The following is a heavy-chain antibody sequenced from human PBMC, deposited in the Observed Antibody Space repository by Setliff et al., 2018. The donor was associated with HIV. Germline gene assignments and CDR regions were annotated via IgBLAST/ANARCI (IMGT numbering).Heavy chain of an antibody. V-gene: IGHV4-39*02. D-gene: IGHD1-1*01. CDR3: ARRYHDASGFYNS. J-gene: IGHJ4*02. CDR1: GDSITSSNHY. CDR2: IHYGGNT. Sequence: PSETLSLTCTVSGDSITSSNHYWGWIRQPPGKGLEWIGAIHYGGNTHYNPSLKSRVSISLDTSKNHFSLKLSSVAAADTAVYYCARRYHDASGFYNSWGQGVLVTVSS.